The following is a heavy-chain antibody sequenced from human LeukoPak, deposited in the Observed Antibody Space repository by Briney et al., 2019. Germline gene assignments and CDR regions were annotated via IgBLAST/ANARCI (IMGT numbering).Heavy chain of an antibody. V-gene: IGHV4-34*01. Sequence: SETLSLTCAVYGGSFSGYSWNWIRQPPVKGLEWIGEINHSGGTNYNPSLKSRVTISVDTSKKQFSLQLSSVTAADTAVYYCARGVDYYGVWGQGTLVTVSS. CDR3: ARGVDYYGV. CDR2: INHSGGT. J-gene: IGHJ4*02. D-gene: IGHD3-10*01. CDR1: GGSFSGYS.